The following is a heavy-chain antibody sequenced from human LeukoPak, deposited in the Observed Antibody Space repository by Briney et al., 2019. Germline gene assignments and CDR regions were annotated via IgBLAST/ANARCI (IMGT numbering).Heavy chain of an antibody. CDR2: ISGSGGST. CDR1: GFTFSTYA. CDR3: AEEGYRYGYAIDY. Sequence: QPGGSLRVSCAASGFTFSTYAMSWVRQAPGKGLEWVSAISGSGGSTYYADSVKGRFTISRDNPKNTLYLQMNSLRAEDTAVYYCAEEGYRYGYAIDYWGQGTLVTVSS. J-gene: IGHJ4*02. D-gene: IGHD5-18*01. V-gene: IGHV3-23*01.